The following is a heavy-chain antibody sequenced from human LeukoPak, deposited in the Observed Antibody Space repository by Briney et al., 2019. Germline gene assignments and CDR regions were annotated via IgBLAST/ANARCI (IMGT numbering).Heavy chain of an antibody. CDR2: ISSSSYI. Sequence: PGRSLRLSCAASGFTFSSYSMNWVRQAPGKGLEWVSSISSSSYIYYADSVKGRFTISRDNAKNSLYLQMNSLRAEDTAVYYCARRGDIWGYYFDYWGQGTLVTVSS. V-gene: IGHV3-21*01. CDR3: ARRGDIWGYYFDY. J-gene: IGHJ4*02. D-gene: IGHD7-27*01. CDR1: GFTFSSYS.